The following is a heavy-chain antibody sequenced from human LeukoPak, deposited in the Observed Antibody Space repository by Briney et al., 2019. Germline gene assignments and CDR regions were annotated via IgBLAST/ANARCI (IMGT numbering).Heavy chain of an antibody. CDR1: GFTFSSHG. D-gene: IGHD6-25*01. CDR2: ISSSGSTI. CDR3: ARVLYNSETSGWFDP. J-gene: IGHJ5*02. Sequence: GGSLRLSCAASGFTFSSHGMNWVRQAPGKGLEWVSYISSSGSTIYYADSVKGRFTISRDNAKNSLYLQMNSLRAEDTAVYYCARVLYNSETSGWFDPWGQGTLVTVSS. V-gene: IGHV3-48*04.